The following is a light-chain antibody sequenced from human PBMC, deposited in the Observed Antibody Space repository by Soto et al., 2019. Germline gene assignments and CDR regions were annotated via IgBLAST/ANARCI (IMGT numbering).Light chain of an antibody. CDR2: AAS. CDR3: QQSYSAPET. J-gene: IGKJ2*01. V-gene: IGKV1-39*01. CDR1: QSISTY. Sequence: IQMTQSPSSLSASVGDRVTITCRASQSISTYLNWYQQKPGKAPKLLIYAASSLQSGVPSRFSGRGSGTDFTLTITSLQPEDFATYYCQQSYSAPETFGQGTKLEIK.